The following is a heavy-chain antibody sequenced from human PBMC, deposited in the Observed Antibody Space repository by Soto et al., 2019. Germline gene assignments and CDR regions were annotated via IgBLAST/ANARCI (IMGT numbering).Heavy chain of an antibody. D-gene: IGHD2-8*01. CDR1: GDSIGTTLSY. V-gene: IGHV4-39*01. J-gene: IGHJ4*02. CDR2: IHYSGST. Sequence: SEPLSRTCTVSGDSIGTTLSYWAWIRQSPGKVLDWIGNIHYSGSTYYMPSLRSRVTLSVDTSKNQFSLRLTSVTAEDTAVYYCARHEGNGNVWPLDYWGQGILVTVSS. CDR3: ARHEGNGNVWPLDY.